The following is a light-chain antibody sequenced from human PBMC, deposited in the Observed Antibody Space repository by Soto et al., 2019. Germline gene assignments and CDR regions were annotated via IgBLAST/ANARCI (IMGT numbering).Light chain of an antibody. CDR3: QHYNSYSEA. Sequence: DIQMTQSPSPLSASVGDRVTITCRASQSISDWSAWYQQKPGKAPKLLIYKASTLKSGVPSRFSGSGSGTEFTLTISSLQPDDVATYYCQHYNSYSEALGQGTKVDIK. V-gene: IGKV1-5*03. CDR1: QSISDW. CDR2: KAS. J-gene: IGKJ1*01.